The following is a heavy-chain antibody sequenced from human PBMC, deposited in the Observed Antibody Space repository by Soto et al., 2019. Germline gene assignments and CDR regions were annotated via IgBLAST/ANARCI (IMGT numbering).Heavy chain of an antibody. V-gene: IGHV3-11*01. J-gene: IGHJ4*02. Sequence: QVQLVESGGGLVKPRGSLRLSCAASGFSLSDYYVSWIRQAPGEGLEWVSYISSSGTTTHYADSVKGRFTISKDNAKNSLYLQMNGLRAEDTAVYYCARVRGDSSGSYYFDYWGQGTLVTVSS. CDR1: GFSLSDYY. CDR2: ISSSGTTT. CDR3: ARVRGDSSGSYYFDY. D-gene: IGHD3-22*01.